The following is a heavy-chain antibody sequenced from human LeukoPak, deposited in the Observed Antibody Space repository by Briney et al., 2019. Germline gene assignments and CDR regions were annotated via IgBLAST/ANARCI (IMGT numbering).Heavy chain of an antibody. J-gene: IGHJ4*02. CDR2: ISGSGGST. D-gene: IGHD5-18*01. Sequence: GGSLRLSCSASGFTFSSYAMSWVRQAPGKGLEWVSAISGSGGSTYYADSVKGRFTISRDNSKNTLYLQMNSLRAEDTAVYYCAKGDSYGYNFDYWGQGTLVTVSS. V-gene: IGHV3-23*01. CDR3: AKGDSYGYNFDY. CDR1: GFTFSSYA.